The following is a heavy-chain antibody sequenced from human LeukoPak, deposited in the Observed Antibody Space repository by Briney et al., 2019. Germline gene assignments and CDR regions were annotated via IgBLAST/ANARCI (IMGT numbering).Heavy chain of an antibody. CDR3: ARDKQPGDY. V-gene: IGHV4-59*01. CDR2: MYYSGST. Sequence: PSETLSLTCTVSGGSISSYYWSWIRQPPGKGLEWIGYMYYSGSTTYNPSLKSRVTISVDTSKNQLSLKLSSVTAADTAVYYCARDKQPGDYWGQGTLVTVSS. D-gene: IGHD5-18*01. CDR1: GGSISSYY. J-gene: IGHJ4*02.